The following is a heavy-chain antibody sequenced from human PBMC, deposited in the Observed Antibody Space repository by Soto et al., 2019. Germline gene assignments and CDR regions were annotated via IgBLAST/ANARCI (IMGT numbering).Heavy chain of an antibody. D-gene: IGHD5-12*01. V-gene: IGHV1-3*05. CDR2: INAGNGNT. Sequence: QVQLVQSGAEEKKPGASVKVSCKASGYTFTNYAMHWVRQAPGQRLEWMGWINAGNGNTKYSQKFQGRVTITRDASGSTAYMELSSLSSEDTAGYYCAGVSGYDLADFWGEGTLVTASS. J-gene: IGHJ4*02. CDR1: GYTFTNYA. CDR3: AGVSGYDLADF.